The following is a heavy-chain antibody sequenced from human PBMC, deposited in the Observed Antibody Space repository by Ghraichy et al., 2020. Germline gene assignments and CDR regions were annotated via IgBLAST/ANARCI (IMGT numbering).Heavy chain of an antibody. CDR2: IYYSGST. V-gene: IGHV4-39*01. J-gene: IGHJ4*02. Sequence: SETLSLTCTVSGGSISSSSYYWGWIRQPPGKGLEWIGSIYYSGSTYYNPSLKSRVTISVDTSKNQFSLKLSSVTAADTAVYYCARLTGTTIDYWGQGTLVTISS. CDR3: ARLTGTTIDY. CDR1: GGSISSSSYY. D-gene: IGHD1-7*01.